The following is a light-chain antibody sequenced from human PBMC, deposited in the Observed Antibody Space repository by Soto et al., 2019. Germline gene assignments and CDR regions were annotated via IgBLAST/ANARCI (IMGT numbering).Light chain of an antibody. CDR3: QQRSNWPPT. J-gene: IGKJ1*01. CDR1: QSVSRY. CDR2: DAS. Sequence: EIVLTQSPATLSLSPGDRATLSCRASQSVSRYLAWYQQKPGQAPRLLIYDASNRATDIPTRFSGSGSGTDFTLSISSLEPEDFAVYYCQQRSNWPPTFGQGTKVDIK. V-gene: IGKV3-11*01.